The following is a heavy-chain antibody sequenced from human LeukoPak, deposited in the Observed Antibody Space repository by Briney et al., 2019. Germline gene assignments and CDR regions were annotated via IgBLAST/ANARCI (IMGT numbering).Heavy chain of an antibody. J-gene: IGHJ4*02. Sequence: PGGSLRLSCAASEFTFSSYWMHCVRQAPGKGLVWVSRINIDESVTTYADSVKGRFIISRDNAKNTVYLQMNSLRAEDTAVYYCARRRDGNNKGFDYWGQGTLVTVSS. CDR2: INIDESVT. V-gene: IGHV3-74*01. CDR3: ARRRDGNNKGFDY. CDR1: EFTFSSYW. D-gene: IGHD5-24*01.